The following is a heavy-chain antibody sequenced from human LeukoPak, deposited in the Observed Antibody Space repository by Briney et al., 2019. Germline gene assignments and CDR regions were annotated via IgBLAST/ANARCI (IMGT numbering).Heavy chain of an antibody. D-gene: IGHD1-26*01. CDR3: ARDQVGATTGIDY. CDR1: GFTFSSYG. CDR2: IWYDGSNK. J-gene: IGHJ4*02. V-gene: IGHV3-33*01. Sequence: PGGSLRLSCAASGFTFSSYGMHWVRQAPGKGPEWVAVIWYDGSNKYYADSVKGRFTISRDNSKNTLYLQMNSLRAEDTAVYYCARDQVGATTGIDYWGQGTLVTVSS.